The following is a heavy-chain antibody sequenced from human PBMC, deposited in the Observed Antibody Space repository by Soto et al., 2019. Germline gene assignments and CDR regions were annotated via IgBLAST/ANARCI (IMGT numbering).Heavy chain of an antibody. CDR3: ARGGYCDSTTCXRLNAFDV. V-gene: IGHV3-48*03. Sequence: EVQLVESGGGLVQPGGSLRLSCAVSGLTFSSYEMNWVRQXPEXXLEWVXXISSSGSTIYADSVKGRFTISRDNAKNSLYLRMNSLRAEDTAVYYCARGGYCDSTTCXRLNAFDVWGQGTMVTVSS. CDR2: ISSSGSTI. CDR1: GLTFSSYE. J-gene: IGHJ3*01. D-gene: IGHD2-2*01.